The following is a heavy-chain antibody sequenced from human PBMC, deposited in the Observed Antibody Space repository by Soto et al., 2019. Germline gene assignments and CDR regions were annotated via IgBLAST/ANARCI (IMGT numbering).Heavy chain of an antibody. CDR2: IIPIFGTA. J-gene: IGHJ4*02. CDR1: GGTFSSYA. CDR3: ARGKREYYDILTGYHLDY. Sequence: SVKVSCKASGGTFSSYAISWVRQAPGQGLEWMGGIIPIFGTANYAQKFQGRVTITADESTSTAYMELSSLRSEDTAVYYCARGKREYYDILTGYHLDYWGQGTLVTVSS. D-gene: IGHD3-9*01. V-gene: IGHV1-69*13.